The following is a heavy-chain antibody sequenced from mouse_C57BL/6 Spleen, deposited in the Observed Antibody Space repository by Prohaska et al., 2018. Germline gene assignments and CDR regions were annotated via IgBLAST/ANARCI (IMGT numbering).Heavy chain of an antibody. J-gene: IGHJ2*01. V-gene: IGHV10-1*01. CDR2: XXSKSNNYAT. CDR3: VRGDYGSPFDY. CDR1: GFSFNTYA. D-gene: IGHD1-1*01. Sequence: EVQLVESGGGLVQPKGSLKLSCAASGFSFNTYAMNWVRQAPGKGLEWVARXXSKSNNYATYYADSVKDRFTISSDDSESMLYLQMNNLKTEDTAMYYCVRGDYGSPFDYWGQGTTLTVSS.